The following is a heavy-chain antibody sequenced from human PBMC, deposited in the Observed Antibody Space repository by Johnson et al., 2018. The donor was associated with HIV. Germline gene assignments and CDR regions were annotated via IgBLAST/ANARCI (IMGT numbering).Heavy chain of an antibody. V-gene: IGHV3-11*01. CDR1: GFSVSDSY. J-gene: IGHJ3*02. CDR2: ISSSGTTI. Sequence: QVQLVESGGCVVRPGGSLRLSCAASGFSVSDSYMSWVRQAPGKGLEWISYISSSGTTIYYADSVTGRFTISRDNAKNSLYLQMNSLRAEDTAVYYCATAPYYDFWSGPDAFDIWGQGTMVTVSS. CDR3: ATAPYYDFWSGPDAFDI. D-gene: IGHD3-3*01.